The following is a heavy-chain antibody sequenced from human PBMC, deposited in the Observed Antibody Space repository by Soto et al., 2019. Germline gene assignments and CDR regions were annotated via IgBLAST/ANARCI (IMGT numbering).Heavy chain of an antibody. Sequence: SLRLSCAASGCTFSSYGMHWVRQAPGKGLEWVAVIWYDGSNKYYADSVKGRFTISRDNSKNTLYLQMNSLRAEDTAVYYCARVVSWNGRIIDYWGQGTLVTVSS. D-gene: IGHD1-1*01. V-gene: IGHV3-33*01. CDR2: IWYDGSNK. CDR1: GCTFSSYG. CDR3: ARVVSWNGRIIDY. J-gene: IGHJ4*02.